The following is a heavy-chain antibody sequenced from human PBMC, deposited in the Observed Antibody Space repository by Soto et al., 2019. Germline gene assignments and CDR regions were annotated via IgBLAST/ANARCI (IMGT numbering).Heavy chain of an antibody. CDR2: INPNSGGT. Sequence: GASVKVSCKASGYTFTGYYMHWVRQAPGQGLEWMGWINPNSGGTNYAQKFQGWVTMTRDTSISTAYMELSRLRSDDTAVYYCARGSYSSGWYWRNWFDPWGQGTLVTVS. CDR1: GYTFTGYY. J-gene: IGHJ5*02. V-gene: IGHV1-2*04. D-gene: IGHD6-19*01. CDR3: ARGSYSSGWYWRNWFDP.